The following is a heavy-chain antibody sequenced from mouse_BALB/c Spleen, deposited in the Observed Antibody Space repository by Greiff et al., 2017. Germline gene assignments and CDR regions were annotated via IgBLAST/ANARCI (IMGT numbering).Heavy chain of an antibody. CDR2: ISSGSSTI. Sequence: EVKLQESGGGLVQPGGSRKLSCAASGFTFSSFGMHWVRQAPEKGLEWVAYISSGSSTIYYADTVKGRFTISRDNPKNTLFLQMTSLRSEDTAMYYCARSWDTTANQAWFAYWGQGTLVTVSA. J-gene: IGHJ3*01. D-gene: IGHD1-2*01. CDR3: ARSWDTTANQAWFAY. V-gene: IGHV5-17*02. CDR1: GFTFSSFG.